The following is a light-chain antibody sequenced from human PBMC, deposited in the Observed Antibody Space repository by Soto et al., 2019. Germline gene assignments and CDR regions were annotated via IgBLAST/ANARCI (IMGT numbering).Light chain of an antibody. J-gene: IGLJ1*01. CDR1: TNDIGDYNY. Sequence: QSVLTQPASMSGSPGQSITISCTGTTNDIGDYNYVSWYQQHPGKAPKLIIYEVSKRPSGVSNRFSGSKSGNTASLTISGLQAEDESDSYCSSYTTSGTLYVSGTGTKVTVL. V-gene: IGLV2-14*01. CDR2: EVS. CDR3: SSYTTSGTLYV.